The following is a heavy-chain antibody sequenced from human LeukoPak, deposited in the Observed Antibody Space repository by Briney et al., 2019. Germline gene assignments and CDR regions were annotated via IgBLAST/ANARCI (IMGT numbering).Heavy chain of an antibody. CDR3: AREVGIAATRYRFDP. Sequence: SGTLSLTCAVSGGSMSDHYWSWIRQTPGTTLEWIGYIYATGNTNYSPSLKGRVTISLDTSKNHFSLRLRSVTAADTALYYCAREVGIAATRYRFDPWGQGTLVTVSS. CDR2: IYATGNT. V-gene: IGHV4-4*08. CDR1: GGSMSDHY. J-gene: IGHJ5*02. D-gene: IGHD6-13*01.